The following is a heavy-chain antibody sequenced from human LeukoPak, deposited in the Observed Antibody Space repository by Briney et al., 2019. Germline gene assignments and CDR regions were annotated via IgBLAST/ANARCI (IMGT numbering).Heavy chain of an antibody. D-gene: IGHD3-22*01. CDR1: GGSISSYY. V-gene: IGHV4-59*01. CDR2: IYYSGST. CDR3: ARDKGSYDSSGYYSGVY. J-gene: IGHJ4*02. Sequence: PSETLSLTCTVSGGSISSYYWSWIRQPPGKGLEWIGYIYYSGSTNYNPSLKSRATISVDTSKNQFSLKLSSVTAADTAVYYCARDKGSYDSSGYYSGVYWGQGTLVTVYS.